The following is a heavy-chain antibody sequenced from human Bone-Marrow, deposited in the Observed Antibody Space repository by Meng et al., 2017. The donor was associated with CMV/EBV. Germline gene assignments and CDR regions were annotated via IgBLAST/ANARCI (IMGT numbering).Heavy chain of an antibody. CDR1: GGSISSSSYY. D-gene: IGHD2-2*01. J-gene: IGHJ4*02. Sequence: ESLKISCTVSGGSISSSSYYWGWIRQPPGKGLEWIGSIYYSGSTYYNPSLKSRVTISVDTSKNQFSLKLSSVTAADTAVYYCARHQGGSTSRFNFDYWGQGTLVTVSS. V-gene: IGHV4-39*01. CDR2: IYYSGST. CDR3: ARHQGGSTSRFNFDY.